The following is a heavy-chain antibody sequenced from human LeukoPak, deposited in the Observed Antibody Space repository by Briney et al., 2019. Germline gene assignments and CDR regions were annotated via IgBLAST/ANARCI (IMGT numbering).Heavy chain of an antibody. CDR1: GFSFSSYW. V-gene: IGHV3-7*01. Sequence: GGSLRLSCAASGFSFSSYWMSWVRRAPGKGLEWVANIKQDGSEKYYVDSVRGRFTISRGNAKNSLYLQMNSLRAEDTAVYYCACSGSFHALAYWGQGTLVTVSS. J-gene: IGHJ4*02. D-gene: IGHD2-15*01. CDR2: IKQDGSEK. CDR3: ACSGSFHALAY.